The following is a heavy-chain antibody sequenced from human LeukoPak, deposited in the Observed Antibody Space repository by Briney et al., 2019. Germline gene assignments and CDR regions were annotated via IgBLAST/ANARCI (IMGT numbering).Heavy chain of an antibody. CDR3: ARLRDYYDSSGRNWFDP. Sequence: PSETLSLTCTVSGGSISSYYWSWIRQPPGKGLEWIGYIYYSGSTNYNPSLKSRVTISVDTSKNQFSLKLSSVTAADTAVYYCARLRDYYDSSGRNWFDPWGQGTLVTVSS. D-gene: IGHD3-22*01. J-gene: IGHJ5*02. CDR2: IYYSGST. V-gene: IGHV4-59*01. CDR1: GGSISSYY.